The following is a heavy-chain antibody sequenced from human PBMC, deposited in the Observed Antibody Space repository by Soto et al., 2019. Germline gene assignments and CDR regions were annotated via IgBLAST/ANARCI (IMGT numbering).Heavy chain of an antibody. Sequence: VQLVESGGGLVKPGESLTLSCAASGFTFSAYTMNWVRQAPGKGLEWVSSISNGNQYIYYADSVRGRFTISRDNAKNSLYLQMNSLRGEDTAVYYCARDEGSCSSTSCSYDYWGQGTLVTVSS. CDR3: ARDEGSCSSTSCSYDY. D-gene: IGHD2-2*01. CDR2: ISNGNQYI. V-gene: IGHV3-21*01. J-gene: IGHJ4*02. CDR1: GFTFSAYT.